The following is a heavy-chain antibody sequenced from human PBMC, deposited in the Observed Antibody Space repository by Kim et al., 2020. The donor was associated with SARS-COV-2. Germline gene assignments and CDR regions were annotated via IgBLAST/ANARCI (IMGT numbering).Heavy chain of an antibody. J-gene: IGHJ3*02. Sequence: GGSLRLSCAASGFTFSNAWMSWVRQAPGKGLEWVGRIKSKTDGGTTDYAAPVKGRFTISRDDSKNTLYLQMNSLKTEDTAVYYCTTEQLPDDAFDIWGQGTMVTVSS. CDR3: TTEQLPDDAFDI. V-gene: IGHV3-15*01. D-gene: IGHD2-2*01. CDR2: IKSKTDGGTT. CDR1: GFTFSNAW.